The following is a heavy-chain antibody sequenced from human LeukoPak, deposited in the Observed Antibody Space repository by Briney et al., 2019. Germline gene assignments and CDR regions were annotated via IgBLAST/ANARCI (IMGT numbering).Heavy chain of an antibody. J-gene: IGHJ5*02. D-gene: IGHD3-22*01. Sequence: SETLSLTCTVSGYSISSGYYWGWIRQPPGKGLEWIGSIYHSGSTYYNPSLKSRVTISVDTSKNQFSLKLSSVTAADTAVYYCARHRSRRITMIVPRNNWFDPWGQGTLVTVSS. CDR3: ARHRSRRITMIVPRNNWFDP. V-gene: IGHV4-38-2*02. CDR1: GYSISSGYY. CDR2: IYHSGST.